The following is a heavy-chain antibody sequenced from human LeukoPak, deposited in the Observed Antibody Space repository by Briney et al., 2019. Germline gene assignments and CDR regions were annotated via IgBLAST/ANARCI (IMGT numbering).Heavy chain of an antibody. Sequence: GGSLRLSCAASGFTVSSNYMSWVRQAPGKGLEWVTVIYSGGSTYYADSVKGRFTISRDNSKNTLYLQMNSLRAEDTAVYYCARSVGATTHFDYWGQGTLVTVSS. CDR3: ARSVGATTHFDY. CDR1: GFTVSSNY. D-gene: IGHD1-26*01. CDR2: IYSGGST. V-gene: IGHV3-53*01. J-gene: IGHJ4*02.